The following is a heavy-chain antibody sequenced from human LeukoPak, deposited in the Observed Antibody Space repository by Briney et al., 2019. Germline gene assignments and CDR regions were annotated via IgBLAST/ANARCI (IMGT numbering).Heavy chain of an antibody. V-gene: IGHV3-23*01. Sequence: GGSLRLSCAASGFTFSSYAMSWVRQAPGKGLEWVSAISGSGGSTYYTDSVKGRFTISRDNSKNTLNLQMNSLRAEDTAVYYCAKSQLVGATYALDIWGQGTMVTVSS. D-gene: IGHD1-26*01. J-gene: IGHJ3*02. CDR3: AKSQLVGATYALDI. CDR2: ISGSGGST. CDR1: GFTFSSYA.